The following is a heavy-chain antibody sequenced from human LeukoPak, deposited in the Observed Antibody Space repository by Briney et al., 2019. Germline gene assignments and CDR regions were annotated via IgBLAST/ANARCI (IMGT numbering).Heavy chain of an antibody. V-gene: IGHV4-59*01. CDR2: IYYSGST. D-gene: IGHD5-18*01. Sequence: SETLSLTCTVSGGSISSYYWSWIRQPPGKGLEWIGYIYYSGSTNYNPSLKSRVTISVDTSKNQFSLKLSSVTAADTAVYYCARGRYSYGYYFDYWGQGPLVTVSS. CDR3: ARGRYSYGYYFDY. CDR1: GGSISSYY. J-gene: IGHJ4*02.